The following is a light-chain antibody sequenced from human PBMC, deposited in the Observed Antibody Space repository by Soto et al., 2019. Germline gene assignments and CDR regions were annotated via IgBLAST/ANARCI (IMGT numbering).Light chain of an antibody. CDR3: SSYTSSSVPV. Sequence: QSALTQPASVSGSPGQWIAIPCTGPSSDVGGYDYVSWYQHHPGKAPKLMIYDVSNRPSGVSNRFSGSKSGNTASLTISGLQAEDEADYYCSSYTSSSVPVFGGGTQLTVL. CDR2: DVS. CDR1: SSDVGGYDY. J-gene: IGLJ7*01. V-gene: IGLV2-14*03.